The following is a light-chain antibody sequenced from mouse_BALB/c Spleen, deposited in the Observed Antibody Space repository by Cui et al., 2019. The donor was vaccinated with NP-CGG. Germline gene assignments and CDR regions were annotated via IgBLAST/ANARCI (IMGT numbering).Light chain of an antibody. J-gene: IGLJ1*01. CDR2: GTN. Sequence: QAVVTQESALTTSPGETVTINCRSSTGAVTSNNFANWVQEKPDHLFTGLIGGTNNRAPGVPARFSGSLIGDKAALTITGAQTEDEAIYFCALWYSNHWVFGGGTKLTVL. V-gene: IGLV1*01. CDR1: TGAVTSNNF. CDR3: ALWYSNHWV.